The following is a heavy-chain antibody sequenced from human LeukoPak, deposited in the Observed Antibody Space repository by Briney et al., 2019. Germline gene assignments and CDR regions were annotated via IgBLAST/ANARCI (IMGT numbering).Heavy chain of an antibody. D-gene: IGHD3-22*01. J-gene: IGHJ4*02. V-gene: IGHV4-34*01. Sequence: SETLSLTCAVYGGSFSGYYWSWIRQPPGKGLEWIGEINHSGSTNYNPSLTSRVTISVDTSKNQFSLRLSPVTAADTAVYYCARVTGYMIEDYFDYWGQGTLVTVPS. CDR1: GGSFSGYY. CDR2: INHSGST. CDR3: ARVTGYMIEDYFDY.